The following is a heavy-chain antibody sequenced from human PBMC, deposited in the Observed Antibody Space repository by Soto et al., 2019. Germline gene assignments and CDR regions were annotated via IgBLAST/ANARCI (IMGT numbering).Heavy chain of an antibody. D-gene: IGHD3-10*01. CDR1: GYTLPSYD. CDR2: MNPNSGNT. Sequence: ASVKVSCKASGYTLPSYDINWVRQATGQGLEWMGWMNPNSGNTGYAQKFQGRVTMTRNTSISTAYMELSSLRSEDTAVYYCARGRGGSGSVDACGMDVWGQGTTVTVSS. J-gene: IGHJ6*02. V-gene: IGHV1-8*01. CDR3: ARGRGGSGSVDACGMDV.